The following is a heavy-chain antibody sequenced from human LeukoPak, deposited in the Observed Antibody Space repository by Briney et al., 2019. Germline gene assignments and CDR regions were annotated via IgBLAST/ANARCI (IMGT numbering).Heavy chain of an antibody. J-gene: IGHJ6*02. Sequence: ASVKVSCKASGGTFSSYAISWVRQAPGQGLEWMGRIIPIFGIASYAQKFQGRVTITADKSTSTAYMELSSLRSEDTAVYYCARDHCSSTSCHLPFDVWGQGTTVTVSS. CDR3: ARDHCSSTSCHLPFDV. CDR1: GGTFSSYA. V-gene: IGHV1-69*04. CDR2: IIPIFGIA. D-gene: IGHD2-2*01.